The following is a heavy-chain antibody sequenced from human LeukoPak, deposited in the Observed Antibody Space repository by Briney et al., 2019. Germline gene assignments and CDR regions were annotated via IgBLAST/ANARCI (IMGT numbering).Heavy chain of an antibody. CDR1: GDSISGFY. CDR2: IYAGGST. J-gene: IGHJ2*01. D-gene: IGHD6-13*01. Sequence: SETLSLTCTVSGDSISGFYWNWIRQPAGKGLEWIGRIYAGGSTIYNPSLKSRVSMSTDTSKNQFSLKLTSVTAADTAVYHCARDSSTYYADYWYFDLRGRGTLVTVSS. V-gene: IGHV4-4*07. CDR3: ARDSSTYYADYWYFDL.